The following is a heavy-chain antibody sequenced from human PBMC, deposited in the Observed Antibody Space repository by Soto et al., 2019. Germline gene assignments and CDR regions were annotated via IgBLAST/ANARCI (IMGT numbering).Heavy chain of an antibody. J-gene: IGHJ3*01. CDR2: IIPMFGIP. CDR1: GGTLNKHA. CDR3: ARGGTSGWLKGAYDV. V-gene: IGHV1-69*01. D-gene: IGHD6-19*01. Sequence: QVQLVQSGAEVKKPGSSVKVSCRASGGTLNKHAITWVRRAPGQGLEWLGGIIPMFGIPNYPQKFQGRVTITADGSTNTSHMELIGPTSDDTAVYYCARGGTSGWLKGAYDVWGQGTMVTVSS.